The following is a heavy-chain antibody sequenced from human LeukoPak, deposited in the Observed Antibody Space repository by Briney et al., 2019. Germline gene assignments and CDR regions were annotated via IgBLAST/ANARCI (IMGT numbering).Heavy chain of an antibody. D-gene: IGHD1-14*01. J-gene: IGHJ6*03. CDR1: GGSISSGSYY. Sequence: SQTLSLTCTVSGGSISSGSYYWSWIRQPAGKGLEWIGRIYTSGSTNYNPSLKSRVTISVDTSKNQFSLKLSPVTAADTAVYYCARGIPGNYYYYMDVWGKGTTATVSS. CDR3: ARGIPGNYYYYMDV. V-gene: IGHV4-61*02. CDR2: IYTSGST.